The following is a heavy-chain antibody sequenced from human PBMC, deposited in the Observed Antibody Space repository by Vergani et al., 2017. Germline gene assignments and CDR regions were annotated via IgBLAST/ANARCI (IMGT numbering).Heavy chain of an antibody. D-gene: IGHD3-10*01. CDR3: ARDNAGLLWFGELSEGPTYFDY. CDR2: ISISSSYI. CDR1: GFTFSSYS. J-gene: IGHJ4*02. Sequence: EVQLVESGGGLVKPGGSLRLSCAASGFTFSSYSMNWVRQAPGKGLEWVSSISISSSYIYYADSVKGRFTISRDNAKNSLYLQMNSLRAEDTAVYYCARDNAGLLWFGELSEGPTYFDYWGQGTLVTVSS. V-gene: IGHV3-21*01.